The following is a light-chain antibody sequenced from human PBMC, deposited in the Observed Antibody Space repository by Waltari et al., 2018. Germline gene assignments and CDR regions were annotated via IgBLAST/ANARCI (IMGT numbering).Light chain of an antibody. V-gene: IGLV3-19*01. CDR2: DKN. CDR1: SLRSYY. CDR3: HSRDASGVAGS. Sequence: SELTQDPAVSAAMGQTVRSTCQGDSLRSYYASWYQQRPGQAPILVIYDKNNRPSGVPDRFSGSSSHNTGSLTITGAQAEDEASYYCHSRDASGVAGSFGGGTKLTVL. J-gene: IGLJ2*01.